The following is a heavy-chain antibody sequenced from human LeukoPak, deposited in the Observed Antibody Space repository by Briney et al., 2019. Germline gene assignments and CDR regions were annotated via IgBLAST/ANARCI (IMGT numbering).Heavy chain of an antibody. Sequence: PGRSLRLSCAASGFTFDDYAMHWVRQAPGKGLEWVSGISWNSGIIAYADSVKGRFTISRDNAKNSLYLQMNSLRAEDMALYYCAKANWGDYYFDYWGQGTLVTVSS. CDR3: AKANWGDYYFDY. CDR1: GFTFDDYA. D-gene: IGHD2-21*02. J-gene: IGHJ4*02. V-gene: IGHV3-9*03. CDR2: ISWNSGII.